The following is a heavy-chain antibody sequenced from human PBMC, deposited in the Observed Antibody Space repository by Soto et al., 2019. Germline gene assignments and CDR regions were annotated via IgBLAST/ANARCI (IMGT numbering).Heavy chain of an antibody. CDR3: ARGRYCLTGRCFPNWFDS. D-gene: IGHD7-27*01. CDR2: IYNSATT. Sequence: PSETLSLTCSVSGDSISNLDYFWACIRQPPGQALEYIGYIYNSATTYYNPSFESRVAISVDTSKSQFSLNVTSVTAADTAVYFCARGRYCLTGRCFPNWFDSWGQGALVTVSS. CDR1: GDSISNLDYF. V-gene: IGHV4-30-4*01. J-gene: IGHJ5*01.